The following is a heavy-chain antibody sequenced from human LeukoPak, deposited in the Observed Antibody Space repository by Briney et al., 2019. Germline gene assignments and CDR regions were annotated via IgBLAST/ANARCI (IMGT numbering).Heavy chain of an antibody. J-gene: IGHJ4*02. V-gene: IGHV1-69*08. Sequence: SVKVSCKASGGTFSSYTISWVRQAPGQGLEWMGRIIPILGRANYAQKFQGRVTITADKSTSTAYMELSSLRSEDTAVYHCARDPIVVVKNHPYYFDYWGQGTLVTVSS. CDR1: GGTFSSYT. CDR2: IIPILGRA. D-gene: IGHD2-21*01. CDR3: ARDPIVVVKNHPYYFDY.